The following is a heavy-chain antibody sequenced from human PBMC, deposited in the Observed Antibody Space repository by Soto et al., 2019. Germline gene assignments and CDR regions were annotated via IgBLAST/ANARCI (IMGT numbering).Heavy chain of an antibody. CDR2: ISYDGSNK. Sequence: PGVSLRLSCAASGFTFSSYAMHWVRQAPGKGQEWVAVISYDGSNKYYADYVKGRFTISRDNSKNTLYLQMNSLRAEGTAVYYFARDPNYYGSGNYYYGMDVWGQGTTVTVSS. CDR3: ARDPNYYGSGNYYYGMDV. CDR1: GFTFSSYA. D-gene: IGHD3-10*01. J-gene: IGHJ6*02. V-gene: IGHV3-30-3*01.